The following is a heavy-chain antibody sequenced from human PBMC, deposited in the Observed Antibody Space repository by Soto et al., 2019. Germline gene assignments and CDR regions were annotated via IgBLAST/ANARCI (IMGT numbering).Heavy chain of an antibody. CDR1: GFTFGDHA. CDR2: ISWDSGTI. J-gene: IGHJ6*02. V-gene: IGHV3-9*01. Sequence: PGGSLRLYCAASGFTFGDHAMHWVRQVPGMGLEWVLGISWDSGTIGSADSVNGRFTLSSDNAKNTLYLKMNSVWPEDTDFYFCVKDNGVVSSVPRGRSYPYYRKDVWGHGSTFT. D-gene: IGHD3-3*01. CDR3: VKDNGVVSSVPRGRSYPYYRKDV.